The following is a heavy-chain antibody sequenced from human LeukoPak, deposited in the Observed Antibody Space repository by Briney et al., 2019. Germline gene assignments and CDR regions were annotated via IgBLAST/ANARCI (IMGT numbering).Heavy chain of an antibody. CDR2: ISASHETT. D-gene: IGHD1-26*01. J-gene: IGHJ4*02. CDR1: GFTFTTYA. Sequence: GGSLRLSCAASGFTFTTYAMSWVRQAPGRGLEWVSRISASHETTYSADSVKGRFTISRDNSRNTLYLQMDSLKVEDTAIYYCATPTGSYPGGFDNWGQGTQVTVS. CDR3: ATPTGSYPGGFDN. V-gene: IGHV3-23*01.